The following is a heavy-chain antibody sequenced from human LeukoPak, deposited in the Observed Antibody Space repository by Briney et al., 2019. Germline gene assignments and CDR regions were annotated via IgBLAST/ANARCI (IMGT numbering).Heavy chain of an antibody. CDR3: ARGTSAVRAFGI. CDR2: IYYSGST. J-gene: IGHJ3*02. CDR1: GGSISSGGYY. D-gene: IGHD1-1*01. V-gene: IGHV4-31*03. Sequence: PSQTLSLTCTVSGGSISSGGYYWSWIRQHPGKGLEWIGYIYYSGSTYYNPSLKSRVTISVDTSKNQFSLKLSSVTAADTAVYYCARGTSAVRAFGIWGQGTMVTVSS.